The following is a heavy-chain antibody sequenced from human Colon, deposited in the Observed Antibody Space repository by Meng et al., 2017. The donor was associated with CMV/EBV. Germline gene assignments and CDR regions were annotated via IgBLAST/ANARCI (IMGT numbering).Heavy chain of an antibody. CDR1: GFTFSSYG. V-gene: IGHV3-30*19. Sequence: GGSLRLSCAASGFTFSSYGMHWVRQAPGKGLEWVAVIPYDGNNEHYADSVKGRFTISRDTSKNTVYLQMNSLRPEDTAVYYCARGGRSMYQLLSIYWGQGTLVTVSS. CDR3: ARGGRSMYQLLSIY. D-gene: IGHD2-2*01. CDR2: IPYDGNNE. J-gene: IGHJ4*02.